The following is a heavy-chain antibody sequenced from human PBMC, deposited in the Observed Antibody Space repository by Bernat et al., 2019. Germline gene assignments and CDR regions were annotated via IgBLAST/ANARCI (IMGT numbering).Heavy chain of an antibody. CDR3: ARDSSSSNYYYGMDV. CDR1: GFTFSSYP. CDR2: IISIGGST. Sequence: EVQLVESGGGLVQPGGSLRLSCAASGFTFSSYPMHWVRQAPGKGLEYVSGIISIGGSTYYANSVKGRFTISRDNSKNTLYLQIGSLRAEDMAVYYCARDSSSSNYYYGMDVWGQGTTVTVSS. V-gene: IGHV3-64*01. D-gene: IGHD6-6*01. J-gene: IGHJ6*02.